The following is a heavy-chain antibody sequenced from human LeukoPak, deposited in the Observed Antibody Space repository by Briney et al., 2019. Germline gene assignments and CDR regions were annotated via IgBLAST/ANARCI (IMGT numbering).Heavy chain of an antibody. Sequence: GASVKVSCKASGYTFTSYDINWVRQATGQGLEWMGWMNPNSGDTGYAQKFQGRVTMTRNTSISTAYMELSSLRSEDTAVYYCARGRRRVPYYYMDAWGKGTTVTVSS. CDR3: ARGRRRVPYYYMDA. J-gene: IGHJ6*03. D-gene: IGHD1-1*01. CDR1: GYTFTSYD. V-gene: IGHV1-8*01. CDR2: MNPNSGDT.